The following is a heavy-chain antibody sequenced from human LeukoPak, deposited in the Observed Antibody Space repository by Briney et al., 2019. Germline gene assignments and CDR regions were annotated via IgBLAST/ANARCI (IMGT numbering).Heavy chain of an antibody. Sequence: SETLSLTCAVYGGSFSGYYWSWIRQPPGKGLEWIGEINHSGSTNYNPSLKSRVTISVDTSKNQFSLKLSSVTATDTAVYYCARTTEGGYTYGYFYYYYMDVWGKGTTVTISS. CDR3: ARTTEGGYTYGYFYYYYMDV. CDR2: INHSGST. CDR1: GGSFSGYY. V-gene: IGHV4-34*01. J-gene: IGHJ6*03. D-gene: IGHD5-18*01.